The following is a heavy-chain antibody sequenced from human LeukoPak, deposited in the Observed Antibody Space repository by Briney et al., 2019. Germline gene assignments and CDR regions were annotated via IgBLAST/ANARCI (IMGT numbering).Heavy chain of an antibody. D-gene: IGHD5-18*01. CDR1: GGSISSSSYY. Sequence: SETLSLTCTVSGGSISSSSYYWGWIRQPPGKGLEWIGSIYYSGSTYYNPSLKSRVTISVDTSKNQFSLRLSSVTAADTAAYYCARHVYSYGLGSEFDYWGQGTLVTVSS. J-gene: IGHJ4*02. CDR2: IYYSGST. CDR3: ARHVYSYGLGSEFDY. V-gene: IGHV4-39*01.